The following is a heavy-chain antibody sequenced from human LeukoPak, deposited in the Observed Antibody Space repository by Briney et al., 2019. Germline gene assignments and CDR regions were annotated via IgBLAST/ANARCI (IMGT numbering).Heavy chain of an antibody. V-gene: IGHV1-69*13. J-gene: IGHJ4*02. CDR1: GGTFSSYA. CDR2: IIPIFGTA. Sequence: ASVKVSCRASGGTFSSYAISWVRQAPGQGLEWMGEIIPIFGTANYAQKFQGRVTITADESTGTAYMELSSLRSEDTAVYYCARDMVRDCTNGVCYLTIFDYWGQGTLVTVSS. CDR3: ARDMVRDCTNGVCYLTIFDY. D-gene: IGHD2-8*01.